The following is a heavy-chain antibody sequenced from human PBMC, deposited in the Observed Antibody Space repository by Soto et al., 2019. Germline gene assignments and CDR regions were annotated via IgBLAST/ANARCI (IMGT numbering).Heavy chain of an antibody. J-gene: IGHJ5*02. V-gene: IGHV3-15*01. D-gene: IGHD3-3*01. CDR1: GFTFSNAW. Sequence: PGGSLRLSCAASGFTFSNAWMSWVRQAPGKGLEWVGRIKSKTDGGTTDYAAPVKGRFTISRDDSKNTLYLQMNSLKTEDTAVYYCTTDQSSDFWSGYYNTGVYNWFDPWGQGTLVTVSS. CDR2: IKSKTDGGTT. CDR3: TTDQSSDFWSGYYNTGVYNWFDP.